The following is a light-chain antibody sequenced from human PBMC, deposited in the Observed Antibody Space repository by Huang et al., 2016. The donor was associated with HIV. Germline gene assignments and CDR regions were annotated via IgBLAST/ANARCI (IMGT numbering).Light chain of an antibody. CDR1: QNINNY. CDR2: DSF. Sequence: DIVLTQYPATLPLSPGQRATLSCRASQNINNYLVWYQQQPGQAPRLRIYDSFNRATGIPARFSGSGSGTDFTLTINTLEPEDFAVYYCQQRGAWPLTFGGGTKVEIK. V-gene: IGKV3-11*01. J-gene: IGKJ4*01. CDR3: QQRGAWPLT.